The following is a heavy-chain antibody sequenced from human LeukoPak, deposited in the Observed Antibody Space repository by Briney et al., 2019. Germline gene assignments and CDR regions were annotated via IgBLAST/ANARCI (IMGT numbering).Heavy chain of an antibody. CDR1: GFTFTNYA. V-gene: IGHV3-23*01. CDR2: IIGSVFT. D-gene: IGHD4-17*01. J-gene: IGHJ4*02. CDR3: AKNRDYHFDF. Sequence: GRSLRLSCAAAGFTFTNYAIGWVRQAPGEWLEWDSVIIGSVFTSYADSVKGRSTIFRDNSNNTLYLQMTRLRDEDTALYYCAKNRDYHFDFWGQGTLVTVSS.